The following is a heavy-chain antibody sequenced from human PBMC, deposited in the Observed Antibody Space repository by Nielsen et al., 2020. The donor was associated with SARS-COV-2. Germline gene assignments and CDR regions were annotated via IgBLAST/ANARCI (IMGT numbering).Heavy chain of an antibody. J-gene: IGHJ5*02. V-gene: IGHV3-23*01. CDR1: GFTFSSYA. CDR2: IIGSGRGT. Sequence: GGSLRLSCAASGFTFSSYAMSWVRQAPGKGLEWVSGIIGSGRGTYYADSVKGRFTISRDNSKDTLYLQMNSLRAEDTAIYYCAREACINIDCYTTSWGQGTLVTVS. D-gene: IGHD2-2*02. CDR3: AREACINIDCYTTS.